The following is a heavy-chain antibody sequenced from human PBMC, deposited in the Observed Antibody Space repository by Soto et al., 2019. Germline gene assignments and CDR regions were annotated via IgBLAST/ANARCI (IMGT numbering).Heavy chain of an antibody. CDR3: AKSRYSYSSGDFYDY. D-gene: IGHD3-22*01. V-gene: IGHV3-48*03. CDR2: ISSSGGTI. J-gene: IGHJ4*02. CDR1: GCTFSSYD. Sequence: TEGALRLSCVASGCTFSSYDMNWVRQAPGKGLEWLSYISSSGGTIYYADSPKGRFTVSRDNAKNSLYLQMNSLRAEDTAVYYCAKSRYSYSSGDFYDYWGQGTLVPVTS.